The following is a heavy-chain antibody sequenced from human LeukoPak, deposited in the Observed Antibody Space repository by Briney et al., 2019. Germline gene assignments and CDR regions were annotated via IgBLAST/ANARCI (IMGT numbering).Heavy chain of an antibody. D-gene: IGHD3-10*01. V-gene: IGHV5-51*01. J-gene: IGHJ4*02. CDR1: GYSFTSYW. Sequence: GESLKISCNGSGYSFTSYWIGWERQMPGKGLEWMGIIYPGDSDTRYSPSFQGQVTISADKSISNAYLQWSSLKASDTAMYYCARHPYGSGSCPGDYWGQGTLVTVSS. CDR2: IYPGDSDT. CDR3: ARHPYGSGSCPGDY.